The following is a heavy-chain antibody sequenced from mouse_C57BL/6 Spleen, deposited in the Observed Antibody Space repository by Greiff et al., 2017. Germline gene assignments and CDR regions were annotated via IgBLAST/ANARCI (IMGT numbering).Heavy chain of an antibody. Sequence: QVQLQQPGAELVRPGSSVKLSCKASGYTFTSYWMHWVKQRPIQGLEWIGNIDPSDSDTHYNQKFKDKATLTVDKSSSTAYMQLSSLTSEDSAVYYCERSDSNYRFAYWGQGTLVTVSA. J-gene: IGHJ3*01. CDR2: IDPSDSDT. V-gene: IGHV1-52*01. CDR1: GYTFTSYW. D-gene: IGHD2-5*01. CDR3: ERSDSNYRFAY.